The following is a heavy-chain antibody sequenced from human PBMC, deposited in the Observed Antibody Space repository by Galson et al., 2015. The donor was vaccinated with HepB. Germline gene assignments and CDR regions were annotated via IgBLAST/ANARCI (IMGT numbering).Heavy chain of an antibody. D-gene: IGHD3-22*01. CDR2: IYYSGST. J-gene: IGHJ4*02. V-gene: IGHV4-39*01. CDR3: ARGRSSGYYPLDY. Sequence: WVRQAPGKGLEWIGSIYYSGSTYYNPSLKSRVTISVDTSKNQFSLKLSSVTAADTAVYYCARGRSSGYYPLDYWGQGTLVTVSS.